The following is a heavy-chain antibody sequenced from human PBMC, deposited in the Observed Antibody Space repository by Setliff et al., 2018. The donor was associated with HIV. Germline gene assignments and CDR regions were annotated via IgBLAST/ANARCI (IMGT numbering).Heavy chain of an antibody. V-gene: IGHV4-38-2*01. CDR3: ARQGAGYYYDSSEYYTGNGFDM. CDR1: GYSIRDNFF. D-gene: IGHD3-22*01. J-gene: IGHJ3*02. CDR2: MYQSGTT. Sequence: PSETLSLTCAVSGYSIRDNFFWGWVRQPPGKGLEWIGSMYQSGTTNYNPSRKSRVTISGQTSNNQFSLQLTSVTAADTAVYYCARQGAGYYYDSSEYYTGNGFDMWGQGTMVTVSS.